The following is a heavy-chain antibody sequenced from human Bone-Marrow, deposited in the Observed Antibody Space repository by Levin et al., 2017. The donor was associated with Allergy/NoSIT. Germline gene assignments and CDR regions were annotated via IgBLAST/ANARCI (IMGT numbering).Heavy chain of an antibody. J-gene: IGHJ4*02. V-gene: IGHV3-23*01. D-gene: IGHD5-12*01. Sequence: GGSLRLSCAVSGFSFSNYAMTWVRQAPGKGLEWVSVISVSGGSTYSAGSVKGRFTISRDDSKNTLYLQMNNLRADDTAVYYCAGKYSGFDYWGQGTLVTVSS. CDR3: AGKYSGFDY. CDR2: ISVSGGST. CDR1: GFSFSNYA.